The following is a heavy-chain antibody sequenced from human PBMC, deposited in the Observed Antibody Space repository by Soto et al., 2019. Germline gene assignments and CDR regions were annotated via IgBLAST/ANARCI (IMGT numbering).Heavy chain of an antibody. CDR2: ISWNSGSI. D-gene: IGHD5-12*01. V-gene: IGHV3-9*01. CDR1: GFTFDDYA. CDR3: AKDFSGYEYYFDY. J-gene: IGHJ4*02. Sequence: GGSLRLSCAASGFTFDDYARHWVRQAPGKGLEWVSGISWNSGSIGYADSVKGRFTISRDNAKNSLYLQMNSLRAEDTALYYCAKDFSGYEYYFDYWGQGTLVTVSS.